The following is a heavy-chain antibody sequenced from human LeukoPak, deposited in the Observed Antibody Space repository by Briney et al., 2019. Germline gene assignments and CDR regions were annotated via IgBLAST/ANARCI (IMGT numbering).Heavy chain of an antibody. D-gene: IGHD3-10*01. CDR1: GYTFTSYD. V-gene: IGHV1-8*02. Sequence: GASVKVSCKASGYTFTSYDINWVRQAPGQGLEWMGWMNPNSGNTGYAQNFQGRVTMTRDTSISTAYMELSSLTSEDTAVFYCARSAFGSGIYFDFWGQGTLVTVSS. J-gene: IGHJ4*02. CDR2: MNPNSGNT. CDR3: ARSAFGSGIYFDF.